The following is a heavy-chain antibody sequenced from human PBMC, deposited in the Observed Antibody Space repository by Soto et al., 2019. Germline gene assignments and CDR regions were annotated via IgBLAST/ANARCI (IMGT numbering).Heavy chain of an antibody. J-gene: IGHJ6*02. V-gene: IGHV1-18*01. CDR2: ISEFNGNT. CDR1: DYTFTSYG. CDR3: AREGTTIRNYDYDYYGMDV. D-gene: IGHD3-10*01. Sequence: QVQLVQSGAEVKKPGASVKVSCKASDYTFTSYGISWVRQAPGQGLEWMGWISEFNGNTNYAQKVQGRVTMTRDTSRSTAYMELRTLRSDDTAVYYCAREGTTIRNYDYDYYGMDVWGQGTTVTVSS.